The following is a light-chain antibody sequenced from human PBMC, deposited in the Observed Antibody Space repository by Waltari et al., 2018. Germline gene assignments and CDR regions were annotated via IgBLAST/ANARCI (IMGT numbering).Light chain of an antibody. CDR3: GTWDTSLNTWV. CDR2: DND. J-gene: IGLJ3*02. Sequence: QSVLTQPPSVSAAPGQTVTISCSGTSSNIGSSFVSWYQHFPGTAPKLLIHDNDERPSGIPDRFSGSKSGTSATLGITGLQTGDEADYYCGTWDTSLNTWVFGGGTKLTVL. V-gene: IGLV1-51*01. CDR1: SSNIGSSF.